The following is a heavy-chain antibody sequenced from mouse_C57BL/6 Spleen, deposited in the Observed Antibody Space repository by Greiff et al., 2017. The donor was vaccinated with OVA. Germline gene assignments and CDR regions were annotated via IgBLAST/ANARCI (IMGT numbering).Heavy chain of an antibody. Sequence: QVQLQQPGAELVMPGASVKLSCKASGYTFTSYWMHWVKQRPGQGLEWIGEIDPSDSYTNYNQKFKGKSTLTVDKSSSTAYMQLSSLTSEDSAVYYCARSYGSRGYYFDYWGQGTTLTVSS. CDR2: IDPSDSYT. J-gene: IGHJ2*01. CDR1: GYTFTSYW. V-gene: IGHV1-69*01. D-gene: IGHD1-1*01. CDR3: ARSYGSRGYYFDY.